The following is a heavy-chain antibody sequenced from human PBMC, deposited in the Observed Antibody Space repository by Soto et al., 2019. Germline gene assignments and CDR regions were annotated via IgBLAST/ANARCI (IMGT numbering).Heavy chain of an antibody. CDR1: GGSISSGGYY. CDR3: AGLLYYYGMDV. D-gene: IGHD2-15*01. CDR2: IYNSEST. V-gene: IGHV4-31*03. Sequence: PSETLSLTCTVSGGSISSGGYYWSWIRQHPGKGPEWIGYIYNSESTYYNPSLKSRVTISVDTSKNQFSLKLSSVTAADTAVYYCAGLLYYYGMDVWGQGTTVTVSS. J-gene: IGHJ6*02.